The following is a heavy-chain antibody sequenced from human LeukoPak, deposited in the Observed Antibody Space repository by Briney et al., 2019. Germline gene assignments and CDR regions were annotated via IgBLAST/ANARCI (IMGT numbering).Heavy chain of an antibody. CDR2: ISGYNGDT. CDR3: ATSDSSGAFDM. Sequence: ASVTVSCKASGNSLTSYGITWVRQAPGQGLECMGWISGYNGDTKYAQKFQDRVTMTTDTSTNTAYMALSGLRSDDTAVYYCATSDSSGAFDMWGQGTKVTVSS. CDR1: GNSLTSYG. J-gene: IGHJ3*02. D-gene: IGHD6-19*01. V-gene: IGHV1-18*01.